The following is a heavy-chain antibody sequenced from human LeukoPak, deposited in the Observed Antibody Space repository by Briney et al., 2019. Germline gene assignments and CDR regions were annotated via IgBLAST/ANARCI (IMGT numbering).Heavy chain of an antibody. D-gene: IGHD3-10*01. V-gene: IGHV3-30-3*01. CDR1: GFTFSSYA. J-gene: IGHJ4*02. Sequence: RSLRLSCAASGFTFSSYAMHWVRQAPGKGRGWVAVISYDGSNKYYADSVKGRFTISRDNSKNTLYLQMNSLRAEDTAVYYCARGRVTMVRGVIIQRYFDYWGQGTLVTVSS. CDR2: ISYDGSNK. CDR3: ARGRVTMVRGVIIQRYFDY.